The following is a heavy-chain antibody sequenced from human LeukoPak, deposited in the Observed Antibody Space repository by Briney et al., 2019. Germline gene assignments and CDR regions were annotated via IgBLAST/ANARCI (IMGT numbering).Heavy chain of an antibody. CDR3: AGSKRSFGGVIVSFDY. D-gene: IGHD3-16*02. CDR1: GGSIRRYY. CDR2: IYYRGST. V-gene: IGHV4-59*08. Sequence: PETLSLTCTVSGGSIRRYYWSWIRQPPGKGLEGIGYIYYRGSTTHTPSLKSRVTISVDTSKNQFSLKLSSVAAADTAVYYCAGSKRSFGGVIVSFDYWGQGTLVTASS. J-gene: IGHJ4*02.